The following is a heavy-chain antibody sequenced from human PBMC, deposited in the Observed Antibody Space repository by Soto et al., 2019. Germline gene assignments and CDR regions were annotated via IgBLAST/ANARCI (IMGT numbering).Heavy chain of an antibody. CDR1: GFTFSSYG. CDR3: ARDGYSSSSYYYYGMDV. Sequence: QVQLVESGGGVVQPGRSLRLSCAASGFTFSSYGMHWVRQAPGKGLEWVAVIWYDGSNKYYADSVKGRFTISRDNSKNTLYLQMNSLRAEDTAVYYCARDGYSSSSYYYYGMDVWGQGTTVTVSS. CDR2: IWYDGSNK. D-gene: IGHD6-6*01. J-gene: IGHJ6*02. V-gene: IGHV3-33*01.